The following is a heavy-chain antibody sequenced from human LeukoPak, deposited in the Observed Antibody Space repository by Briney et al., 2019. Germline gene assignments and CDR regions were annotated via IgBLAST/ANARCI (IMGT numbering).Heavy chain of an antibody. Sequence: SETLSLTCAVYGGSFSGYYWSWIRQPPGKGLEWIGEINHRGSTNYNPSLKSRVTISVDTSKNQFSLKLSSVTAADTAVYYCARDEQLWFRYYGMDVWGQGTTVTVSS. D-gene: IGHD5-18*01. CDR1: GGSFSGYY. V-gene: IGHV4-34*01. J-gene: IGHJ6*02. CDR3: ARDEQLWFRYYGMDV. CDR2: INHRGST.